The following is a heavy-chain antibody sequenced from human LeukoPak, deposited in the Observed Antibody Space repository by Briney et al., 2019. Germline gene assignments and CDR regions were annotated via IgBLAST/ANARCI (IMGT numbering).Heavy chain of an antibody. D-gene: IGHD3-10*01. CDR3: ARVPYAGYYYDGMDV. Sequence: PSETLSLTCAVYGGSFSGYYWSWIRQPPGKGLEWIGEINHSGSTNYNPSLKSRVTISVDTSKNQFSLKLSSVTAADTAVYYCARVPYAGYYYDGMDVWGQGTTVTVAS. V-gene: IGHV4-34*01. CDR2: INHSGST. CDR1: GGSFSGYY. J-gene: IGHJ6*02.